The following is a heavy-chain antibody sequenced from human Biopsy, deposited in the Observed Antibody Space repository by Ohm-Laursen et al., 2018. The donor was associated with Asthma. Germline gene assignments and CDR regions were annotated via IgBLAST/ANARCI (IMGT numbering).Heavy chain of an antibody. CDR1: GFAFDSYA. D-gene: IGHD6-19*01. CDR2: IRPNNRGV. Sequence: SLRLSCAAFGFAFDSYAMSWARQAPGKGLAWVSTIRPNNRGVDYVPSVRGRFTMSRDNSKNTLYLHMSSLRAEDTAVYYCARGDSSGWSQYYFDYWGQGTLVTVSS. CDR3: ARGDSSGWSQYYFDY. V-gene: IGHV3-23*01. J-gene: IGHJ4*02.